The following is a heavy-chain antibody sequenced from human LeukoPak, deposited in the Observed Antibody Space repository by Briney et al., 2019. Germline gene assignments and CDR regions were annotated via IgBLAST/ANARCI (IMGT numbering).Heavy chain of an antibody. V-gene: IGHV4-59*01. CDR2: IYYSGST. CDR3: ARPYRSGWHGSFDY. CDR1: GGSLTSYY. Sequence: SETLSLTCTVSGGSLTSYYWSWIRQPPGKGLEWIGNIYYSGSTNCNPSLKSRVTISVDTSKNQFSLKLSSVTAADTAVYFCARPYRSGWHGSFDYWGQGSLVTVS. J-gene: IGHJ4*02. D-gene: IGHD6-19*01.